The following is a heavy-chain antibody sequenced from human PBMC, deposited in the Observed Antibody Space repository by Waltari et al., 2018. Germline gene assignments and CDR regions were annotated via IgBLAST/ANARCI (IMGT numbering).Heavy chain of an antibody. V-gene: IGHV4-34*01. CDR1: GGSFSGYY. J-gene: IGHJ6*02. Sequence: QVQLQQWGAGLLKPSETLSLTCAVYGGSFSGYYWSWIRQPPGKGLEWIGEINHSGRTNYNPSPKSRVTISVDTSKNQFSLKLSSVTAADTAVYYCARGGSSSGFRLLNYYYGMDVWGQGTTVTVSS. CDR3: ARGGSSSGFRLLNYYYGMDV. CDR2: INHSGRT. D-gene: IGHD3-22*01.